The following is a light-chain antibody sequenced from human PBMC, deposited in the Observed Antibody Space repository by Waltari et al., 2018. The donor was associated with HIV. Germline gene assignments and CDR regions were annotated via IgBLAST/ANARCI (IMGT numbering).Light chain of an antibody. CDR2: EVS. CDR3: CSYAGSSTSV. J-gene: IGLJ2*01. V-gene: IGLV2-23*02. Sequence: QSALTQPASVSGSPGQSITISCTGPSSDVGSYNLVSWYQQPPGKAPKLMIYEVSKRPSGVSNRFSGSKSGNTASLTISGLQAEDEADYYCCSYAGSSTSVFGGGTKLTVL. CDR1: SSDVGSYNL.